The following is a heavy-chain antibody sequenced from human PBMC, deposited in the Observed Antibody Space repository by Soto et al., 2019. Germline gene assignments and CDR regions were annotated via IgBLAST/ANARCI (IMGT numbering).Heavy chain of an antibody. CDR3: AKDYMNSGWEAGWFDP. V-gene: IGHV3-9*01. Sequence: PGGSLRLSCAASGFTFDDYAMHWVRQAPGKGLEWFSGISWNSGSIGYADSVKGRFTISRDNAKNSLYLQMNSLRAEDTALYYCAKDYMNSGWEAGWFDPWGQGTLVTAPQ. D-gene: IGHD6-19*01. J-gene: IGHJ5*02. CDR2: ISWNSGSI. CDR1: GFTFDDYA.